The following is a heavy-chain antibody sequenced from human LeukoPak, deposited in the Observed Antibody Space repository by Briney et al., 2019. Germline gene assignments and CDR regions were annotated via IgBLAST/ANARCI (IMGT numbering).Heavy chain of an antibody. J-gene: IGHJ4*02. D-gene: IGHD3-10*01. CDR1: GGTFSSYA. V-gene: IGHV1-69*04. CDR3: ARDPDYYGSGKGGGFDY. CDR2: IIPILGIA. Sequence: GASVKVSRKASGGTFSSYAISWVRQAPGQGLEWMGRIIPILGIANYAQKFQGRVTITADKSTSTAYMELSSLRSEDTAVYYCARDPDYYGSGKGGGFDYWGQGTLVTVSS.